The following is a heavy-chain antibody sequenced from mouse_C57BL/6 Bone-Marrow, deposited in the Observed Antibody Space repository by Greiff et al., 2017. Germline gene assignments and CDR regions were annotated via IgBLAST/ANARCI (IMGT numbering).Heavy chain of an antibody. CDR2: FYPGSGSI. CDR3: ARHGIFYSYGSSYDYFDN. D-gene: IGHD1-1*01. J-gene: IGHJ2*01. Sequence: QVQLKQSGAELVKPGASVKLSCKASGYTFTEYTIHWVKQRPGQGLEWIGRFYPGSGSIKYNEKFKDKATLTADKSSSTVYMELSRLTSEDSAVYFCARHGIFYSYGSSYDYFDNWGQGTTLTVSS. CDR1: GYTFTEYT. V-gene: IGHV1-62-2*01.